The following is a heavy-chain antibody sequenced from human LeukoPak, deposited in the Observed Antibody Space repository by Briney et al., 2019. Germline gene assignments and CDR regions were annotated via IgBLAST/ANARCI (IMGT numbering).Heavy chain of an antibody. Sequence: SETLSLTCTVSGASISCQYWGWIRQPPGKGLEWIGNFYYSGTNYNPSLESRVTISVDTSNNQFSLSVSSVTAADTAVYYCTRVSYYGTQPPDWGQGTLVTVSS. D-gene: IGHD3-10*01. CDR2: FYYSGT. CDR3: TRVSYYGTQPPD. J-gene: IGHJ4*02. CDR1: GASISCQY. V-gene: IGHV4-59*11.